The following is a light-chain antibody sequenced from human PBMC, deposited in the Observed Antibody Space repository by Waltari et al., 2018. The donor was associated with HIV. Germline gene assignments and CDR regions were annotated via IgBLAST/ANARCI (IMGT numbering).Light chain of an antibody. J-gene: IGKJ4*01. CDR2: WTS. Sequence: DIVMTQSPDSLAVSLGERATIHCKSSQSVLSSSKNKNCLAWYQQKPGQPPKLLIYWTSTRESGVPDRFSGSGSGTDFTLTISSLQAEDVAVYYCQQYYLTPLTFGGGTKVVIK. V-gene: IGKV4-1*01. CDR3: QQYYLTPLT. CDR1: QSVLSSSKNKNC.